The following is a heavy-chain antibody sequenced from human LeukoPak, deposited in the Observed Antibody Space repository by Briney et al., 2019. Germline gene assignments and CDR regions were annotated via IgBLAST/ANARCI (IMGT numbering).Heavy chain of an antibody. J-gene: IGHJ4*02. CDR2: IYYSGST. CDR1: GGSISNYY. D-gene: IGHD3-22*01. CDR3: ARAPYYYDSGDRYYFDY. Sequence: SETLSLTCTVSGGSISNYYWSWIRQPPGKGLEWIGYIYYSGSTNYNPSLKSRVTISVDTSKNQFSLKLNSVTAADTAVYYCARAPYYYDSGDRYYFDYWGQGTLVTVSS. V-gene: IGHV4-59*12.